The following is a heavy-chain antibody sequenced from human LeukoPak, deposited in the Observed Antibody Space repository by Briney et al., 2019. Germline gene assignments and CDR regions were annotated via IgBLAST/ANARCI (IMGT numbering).Heavy chain of an antibody. V-gene: IGHV3-9*01. D-gene: IGHD3-16*02. CDR2: ISWISGSI. Sequence: GGSLRLSCAASGFTFDDYAMHGVRQAPGKGLEWVSGISWISGSIDYADSVKGRFTISRDNAKNSLYLQMNSLRAEDTAVYYCARVELRLGELSSLDYWGQGTLVTVSS. CDR3: ARVELRLGELSSLDY. J-gene: IGHJ4*02. CDR1: GFTFDDYA.